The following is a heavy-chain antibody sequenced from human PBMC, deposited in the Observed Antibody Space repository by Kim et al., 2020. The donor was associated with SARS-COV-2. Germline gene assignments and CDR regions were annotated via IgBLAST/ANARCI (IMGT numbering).Heavy chain of an antibody. Sequence: SETLSLTCAVYGGSFSGYYWSWIRQPPGKGLEWIGEINHSGSTNYNPSLKSRVTISVDTSKNQFSLKLSSVTAADTAVYYCARGQTSWIQPFDYWGQGTLVTVSS. CDR1: GGSFSGYY. CDR3: ARGQTSWIQPFDY. J-gene: IGHJ4*02. CDR2: INHSGST. D-gene: IGHD5-18*01. V-gene: IGHV4-34*01.